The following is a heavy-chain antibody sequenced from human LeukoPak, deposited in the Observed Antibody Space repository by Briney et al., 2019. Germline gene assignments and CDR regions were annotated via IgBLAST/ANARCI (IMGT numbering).Heavy chain of an antibody. CDR2: IIPIFGTA. Sequence: SVKVSCKASGGTFSSYAISWVRQAPGQGLEWMGGIIPIFGTANYAQKFQGRVTITVDESTSTAYMELSSLRSEDTAVYYCAVDSSGYSYDFDYWGQGTLVTVSS. J-gene: IGHJ4*02. D-gene: IGHD3-22*01. CDR3: AVDSSGYSYDFDY. CDR1: GGTFSSYA. V-gene: IGHV1-69*01.